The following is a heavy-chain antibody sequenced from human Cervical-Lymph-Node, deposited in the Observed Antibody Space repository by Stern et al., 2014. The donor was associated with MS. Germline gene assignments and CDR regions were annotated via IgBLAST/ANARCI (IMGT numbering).Heavy chain of an antibody. CDR3: AKAWGH. Sequence: VPLVESGGGVVQPGRSLRLSCEASGLNFSSYGMHWVRQAPGKEPEWVAVISKDGSKKYYAGSVKGRFTVSRDNSKNTLFLQMNSLRREDTAVYYCAKAWGHWGQGTLVIVSS. CDR1: GLNFSSYG. D-gene: IGHD7-27*01. V-gene: IGHV3-30*18. CDR2: ISKDGSKK. J-gene: IGHJ4*02.